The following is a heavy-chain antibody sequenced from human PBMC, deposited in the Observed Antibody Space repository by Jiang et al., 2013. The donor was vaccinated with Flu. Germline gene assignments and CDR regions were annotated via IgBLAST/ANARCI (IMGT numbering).Heavy chain of an antibody. J-gene: IGHJ4*02. Sequence: SGSGLVKPSQTLSLICTVSDDSISSGIYYWSWIRQPPGKGLEWIGAIYYSGSSYYNPSLRSRVTISEDTSKKQFSLKLSSVTAADTAVYYCARLDGYNYQFDYWGQGTLVTVSS. V-gene: IGHV4-30-4*08. CDR2: IYYSGSS. CDR1: DDSISSGIYY. CDR3: ARLDGYNYQFDY. D-gene: IGHD5-24*01.